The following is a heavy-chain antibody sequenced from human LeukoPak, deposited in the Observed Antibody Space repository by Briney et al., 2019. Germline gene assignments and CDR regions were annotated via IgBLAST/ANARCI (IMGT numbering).Heavy chain of an antibody. Sequence: GLSLRLSCAASRFTFSSYPMHWVRQAPGKGLEWVSYISSSSSTIYYADSVKGRFTISRDNAKNSLYLQMNSLRAEDTAVYYCARLYGGNPDAFDIWGQGTMVTVSS. J-gene: IGHJ3*02. D-gene: IGHD4-23*01. V-gene: IGHV3-48*01. CDR1: RFTFSSYP. CDR2: ISSSSSTI. CDR3: ARLYGGNPDAFDI.